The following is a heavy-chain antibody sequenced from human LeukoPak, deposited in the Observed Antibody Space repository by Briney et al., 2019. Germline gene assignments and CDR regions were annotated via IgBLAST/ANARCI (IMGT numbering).Heavy chain of an antibody. V-gene: IGHV4-30-4*01. J-gene: IGHJ4*02. D-gene: IGHD5-24*01. CDR2: IYYSGST. Sequence: PSETLSLTCTVSGGSISSGDYYWSWIHQPPGKGLEWIGYIYYSGSTYYNPSLKSRVTISVDTSKNKFSLKLSSVTAAETAAQYCARVEMATILSDYWGQGTLVSVS. CDR3: ARVEMATILSDY. CDR1: GGSISSGDYY.